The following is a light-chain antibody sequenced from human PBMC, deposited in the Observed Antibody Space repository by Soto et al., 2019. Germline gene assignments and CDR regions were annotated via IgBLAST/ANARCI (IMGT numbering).Light chain of an antibody. J-gene: IGKJ2*01. V-gene: IGKV3-11*01. CDR2: DAS. CDR3: QQRSNWPYT. Sequence: EIVLIQSPATLSLSPGERATLSCRASQSVSSYLAWYQQKPGQAPRLLIYDASNRATGIPARFSGSGSGTDFTLTISSLEPEDFAVYYCQQRSNWPYTFGQGTKLEIK. CDR1: QSVSSY.